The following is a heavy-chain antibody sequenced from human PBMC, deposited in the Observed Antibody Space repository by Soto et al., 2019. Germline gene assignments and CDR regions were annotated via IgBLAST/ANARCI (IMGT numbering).Heavy chain of an antibody. CDR3: ARERGIVVVTAIGDY. D-gene: IGHD2-21*02. CDR2: INAGNGNT. V-gene: IGHV1-3*01. J-gene: IGHJ4*02. Sequence: QVQLVQSGAEVKKPGASVKVSCKASGYTFTSYAMHWVRQAPGQRLEWMGWINAGNGNTKYSQKFQGRVTITRDTSASTAYRELSSLRSEDTAVYYCARERGIVVVTAIGDYWGQGTLVTVSS. CDR1: GYTFTSYA.